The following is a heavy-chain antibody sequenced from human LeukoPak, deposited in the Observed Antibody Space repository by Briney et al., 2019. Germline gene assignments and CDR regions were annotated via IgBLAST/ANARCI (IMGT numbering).Heavy chain of an antibody. CDR2: INHSGST. D-gene: IGHD6-13*01. V-gene: IGHV4-34*01. CDR1: GGSFSGYY. J-gene: IGHJ4*02. Sequence: SETLSLTCAVYGGSFSGYYWSWIRQPPGKGLEWIGEINHSGSTNYNPSLKSRVTISVDTSKNQFSLKLSSVTAADTAVYYCARGESSSWYPSYWGQGTLVTVSS. CDR3: ARGESSSWYPSY.